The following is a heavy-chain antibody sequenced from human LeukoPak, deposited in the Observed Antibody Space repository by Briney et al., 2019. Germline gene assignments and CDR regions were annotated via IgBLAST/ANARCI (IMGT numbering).Heavy chain of an antibody. D-gene: IGHD3-10*01. CDR3: ARGIFGTMVRGVLYYFDY. CDR1: GGSISSYY. Sequence: SETLSLTCTVSGGSISSYYWSWIRQPPGKGLEWIGYIYYSGSTNYNPSLKSRVTISVDTSKNQFSLKLSSVTAADTAVYYCARGIFGTMVRGVLYYFDYWGQGTLVTVSS. J-gene: IGHJ4*02. CDR2: IYYSGST. V-gene: IGHV4-59*12.